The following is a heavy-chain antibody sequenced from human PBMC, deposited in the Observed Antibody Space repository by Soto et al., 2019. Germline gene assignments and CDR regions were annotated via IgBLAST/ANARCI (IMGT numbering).Heavy chain of an antibody. CDR2: ITSSSSHI. CDR1: GFTFSSYS. Sequence: GGSLRLSCAASGFTFSSYSMKWVRQAPGKGLEWVSSITSSSSHIYYADSVKGRFTISRHNAKNSLYLQMNSLRAEDTAVYYCARSYCSGGSCYASGYWGHGTLVTVSS. J-gene: IGHJ4*01. D-gene: IGHD2-15*01. CDR3: ARSYCSGGSCYASGY. V-gene: IGHV3-21*01.